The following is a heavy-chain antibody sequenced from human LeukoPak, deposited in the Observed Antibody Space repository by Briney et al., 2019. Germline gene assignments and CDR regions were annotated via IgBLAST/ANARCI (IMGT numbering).Heavy chain of an antibody. Sequence: GGSLRLSCTAYGYTFSSYTMTWVRQAPGKGLKWVQPIKTGDGNTYYVDSVKGRFTVSRDHSNNPVDLQMNSLRAEDAAVYYCAKDGGLWVSARCGDLWGRGTLVTVSS. D-gene: IGHD3-16*01. J-gene: IGHJ4*02. CDR2: IKTGDGNT. V-gene: IGHV3-23*01. CDR1: GYTFSSYT. CDR3: AKDGGLWVSARCGDL.